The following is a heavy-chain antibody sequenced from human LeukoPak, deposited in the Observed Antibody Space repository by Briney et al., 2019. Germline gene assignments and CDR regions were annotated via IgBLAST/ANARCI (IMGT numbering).Heavy chain of an antibody. J-gene: IGHJ3*01. D-gene: IGHD2-2*01. Sequence: GGALRLSCTGSGFTFSNYVMSWVRQAPGKGLEGVAKIKEDGSEKYYVDSVKGRFTISRDNAKNSLSLQMHSLRDEDTAVYYCVRDQGYCTSASCRGDAFDVWGQGSMVSVFS. CDR1: GFTFSNYV. CDR3: VRDQGYCTSASCRGDAFDV. CDR2: IKEDGSEK. V-gene: IGHV3-7*01.